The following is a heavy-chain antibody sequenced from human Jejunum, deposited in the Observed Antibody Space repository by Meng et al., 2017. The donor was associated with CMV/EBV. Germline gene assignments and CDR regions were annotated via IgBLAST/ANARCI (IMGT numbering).Heavy chain of an antibody. J-gene: IGHJ4*02. D-gene: IGHD2/OR15-2a*01. CDR2: ISATGDTI. CDR3: ARDRDTHYCYSDSCYGLAY. Sequence: SYGMCGVRPAPGRGLEWISYISATGDTIHYADSMKGQFTVSRDNTKSSVYLRMTSLGAEDTAVYYCARDRDTHYCYSDSCYGLAYWGQGTLVTVSS. CDR1: SYG. V-gene: IGHV3-48*03.